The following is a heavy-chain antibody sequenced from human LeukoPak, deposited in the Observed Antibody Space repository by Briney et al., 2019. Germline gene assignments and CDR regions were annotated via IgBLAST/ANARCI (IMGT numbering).Heavy chain of an antibody. CDR3: ARARYAVTPYALFDY. J-gene: IGHJ4*02. V-gene: IGHV4-59*01. Sequence: SETLSLTCTVSGGSISSYYWSWIRQPPGKGLEWIGYIYYSGSTNYNPSLKSRVTISVDTSKNQFSLKLSSVTAADTAVYYCARARYAVTPYALFDYWGQGTLVTVSS. CDR1: GGSISSYY. D-gene: IGHD4-17*01. CDR2: IYYSGST.